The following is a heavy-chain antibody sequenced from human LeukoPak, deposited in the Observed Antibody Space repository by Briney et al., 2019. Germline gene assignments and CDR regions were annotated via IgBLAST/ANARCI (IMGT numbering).Heavy chain of an antibody. Sequence: GASVTVSCKASGYTFTGYYMHWVRQPAGQGLEWMGWINPNSGGTNYAQKFQGRVTMTRDTSISTAYMELSRLRSDDTAVYFCARDTAMVTYWFDPWGEGTLVTVSS. J-gene: IGHJ5*02. D-gene: IGHD5-18*01. CDR1: GYTFTGYY. V-gene: IGHV1-2*02. CDR3: ARDTAMVTYWFDP. CDR2: INPNSGGT.